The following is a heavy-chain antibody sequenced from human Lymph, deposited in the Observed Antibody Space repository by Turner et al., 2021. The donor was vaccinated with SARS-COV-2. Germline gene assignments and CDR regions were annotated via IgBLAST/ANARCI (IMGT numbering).Heavy chain of an antibody. CDR3: AKGRRFGMDV. V-gene: IGHV3-9*01. J-gene: IGHJ6*02. CDR1: GFTFDEYV. Sequence: EVQLVESGGGLVQPGRSLRPSCAASGFTFDEYVMHWVRQAQGKGLEWVSGISWNSGSIGYADSVKGRFTISRDNAKNSLYLQMNSLRAEDTALYYCAKGRRFGMDVWGQGTTVTVSS. CDR2: ISWNSGSI.